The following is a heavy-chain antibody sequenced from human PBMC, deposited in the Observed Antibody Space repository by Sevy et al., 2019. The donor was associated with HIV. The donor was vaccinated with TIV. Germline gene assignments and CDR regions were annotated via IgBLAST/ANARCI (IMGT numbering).Heavy chain of an antibody. J-gene: IGHJ6*02. D-gene: IGHD2-2*01. Sequence: GGSLRLSCAGSGFTFSNYWMSWVRQAPGKGLEWVANIKRDGSEKYYVASVKGRFTISRDNAKTSLYLQMNSLRVKDTAVYYCARDCSSASCLWGMDVWGQGTMVTVSS. V-gene: IGHV3-7*03. CDR2: IKRDGSEK. CDR1: GFTFSNYW. CDR3: ARDCSSASCLWGMDV.